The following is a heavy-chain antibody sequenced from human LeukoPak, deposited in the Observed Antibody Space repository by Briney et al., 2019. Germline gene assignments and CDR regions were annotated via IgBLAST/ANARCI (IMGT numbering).Heavy chain of an antibody. V-gene: IGHV3-53*04. J-gene: IGHJ4*02. CDR1: GFTVSSNY. Sequence: PGGSLRLSCAASGFTVSSNYMSWVRQAPGKGLEWVSVIYSGGSTYYADSVKGRFTISRHNSENTLYLQMNSLRPQDTAVYYCARDLVVGTTKRDYWGQGTLVTVSS. CDR2: IYSGGST. CDR3: ARDLVVGTTKRDY. D-gene: IGHD1-26*01.